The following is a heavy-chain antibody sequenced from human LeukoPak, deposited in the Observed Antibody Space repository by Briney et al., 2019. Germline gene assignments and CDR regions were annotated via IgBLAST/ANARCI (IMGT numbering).Heavy chain of an antibody. CDR2: INPNCGGT. CDR1: GYTFTGYY. V-gene: IGHV1-2*02. J-gene: IGHJ3*02. CDR3: ARTGYCSGGSCYFADAFDI. D-gene: IGHD2-15*01. Sequence: ASVKVSCKASGYTFTGYYMHWVRQARGQGLEWMGWINPNCGGTNYAPKFQGRVTMTRDTSISTAYMELSRLRSDDTAVYYCARTGYCSGGSCYFADAFDIWGQGTMVTVSS.